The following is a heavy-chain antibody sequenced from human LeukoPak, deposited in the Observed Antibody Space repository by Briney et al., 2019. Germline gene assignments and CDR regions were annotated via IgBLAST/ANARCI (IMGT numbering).Heavy chain of an antibody. CDR3: ARVLPRGDYVAY. CDR1: GGSISSSSYY. J-gene: IGHJ4*02. CDR2: IYYSGST. D-gene: IGHD2-8*02. V-gene: IGHV4-39*01. Sequence: SETLSVTCTVSGGSISSSSYYWGWIRQPPGKGLEWIGSIYYSGSTYYNPSLKSRVTISVDTSKNQSSLKLSSVTAADTAVYYCARVLPRGDYVAYWGQGTLVTVSS.